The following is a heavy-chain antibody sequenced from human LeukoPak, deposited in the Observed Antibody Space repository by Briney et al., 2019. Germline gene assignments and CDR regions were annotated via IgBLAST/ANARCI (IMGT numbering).Heavy chain of an antibody. Sequence: PSETLSLTCTVSGGSISSRSYYWAWIRQPPGKGLEWIGSIHYSGTTYYNPSLKSRVTISVDTSKHQFSLKLSSVTAADTAVYYCARPRYLAAAPFDYWGQGTLVTVFS. CDR1: GGSISSRSYY. D-gene: IGHD6-13*01. J-gene: IGHJ4*02. CDR3: ARPRYLAAAPFDY. CDR2: IHYSGTT. V-gene: IGHV4-39*01.